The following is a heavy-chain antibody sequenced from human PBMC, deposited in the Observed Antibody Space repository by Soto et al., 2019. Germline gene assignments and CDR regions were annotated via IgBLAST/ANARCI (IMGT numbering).Heavy chain of an antibody. CDR3: SSDSRQLVRDG. CDR2: IYSSGST. J-gene: IGHJ4*02. CDR1: GFSMIRGNYY. V-gene: IGHV4-30-4*01. D-gene: IGHD6-13*01. Sequence: LSLTCTFSGFSMIRGNYYWILIRQPHGKGLEWIGYIYSSGSTYYNPSLKSRVTMSVDTSKNQFSLKLTSVTAADTAVYDGSSDSRQLVRDGWGQGTLV.